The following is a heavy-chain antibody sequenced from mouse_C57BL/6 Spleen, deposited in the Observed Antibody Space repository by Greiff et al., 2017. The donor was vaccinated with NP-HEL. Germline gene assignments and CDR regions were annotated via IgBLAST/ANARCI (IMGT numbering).Heavy chain of an antibody. J-gene: IGHJ2*01. CDR1: GYTFTSYW. Sequence: VQLQQSGAELVMPGASVKLSCKASGYTFTSYWMHWVKQRPGQGLEWIGEIDPSDSYTNYNQKFKGKSTLTVDKSSSTAYMQLSSLTSEDSAVYYCARSDLFDYWGQGTTLTVSS. CDR3: ARSDLFDY. V-gene: IGHV1-69*01. CDR2: IDPSDSYT.